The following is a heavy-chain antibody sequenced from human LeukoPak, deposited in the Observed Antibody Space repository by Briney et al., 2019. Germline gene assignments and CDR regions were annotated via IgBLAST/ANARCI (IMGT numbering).Heavy chain of an antibody. CDR2: IFYNGRA. CDR1: GGSISYSTTY. CDR3: ARQGTYYDKIYYFDY. J-gene: IGHJ4*02. Sequence: SETLSLTCTVSGGSISYSTTYWGWIRQPPGKGLEWIASIFYNGRAWNNPSLKSRVSISVDTSKNQFSLKVSAATAADTAVYYCARQGTYYDKIYYFDYWGQGTLVTVSS. D-gene: IGHD3-16*01. V-gene: IGHV4-39*01.